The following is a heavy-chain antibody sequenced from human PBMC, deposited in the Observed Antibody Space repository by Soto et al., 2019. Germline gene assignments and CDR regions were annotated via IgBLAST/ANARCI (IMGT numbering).Heavy chain of an antibody. CDR3: ATAFRARLGWFDP. V-gene: IGHV1-69-2*01. J-gene: IGHJ5*02. Sequence: ASVKVSCKVSGYTLSDFYMHWVKQAPGKGLEWMGLADPEDAETIYAEKFQGRVTIIADTSTDTAYMELSSLRSDDTTVYYCATAFRARLGWFDPWGQGTQVTVSS. CDR2: ADPEDAET. CDR1: GYTLSDFY. D-gene: IGHD3-10*01.